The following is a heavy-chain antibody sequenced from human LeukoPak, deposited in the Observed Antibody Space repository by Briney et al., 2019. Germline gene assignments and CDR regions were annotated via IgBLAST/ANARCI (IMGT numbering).Heavy chain of an antibody. V-gene: IGHV1-2*02. CDR2: INPNSGGT. CDR3: AGMEILVYAEGYYGMDV. CDR1: GYTFTGYY. D-gene: IGHD2-8*01. Sequence: ASVKVSCKASGYTFTGYYMHWVRQAPGQGLEWMGWINPNSGGTNYAQKFQGRVTMTRDTSISTAYMELSRLRSDDTAVYYCAGMEILVYAEGYYGMDVWGQGTTVTVSS. J-gene: IGHJ6*02.